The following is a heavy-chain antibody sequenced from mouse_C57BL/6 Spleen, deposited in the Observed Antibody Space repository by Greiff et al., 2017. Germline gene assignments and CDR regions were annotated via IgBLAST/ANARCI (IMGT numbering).Heavy chain of an antibody. CDR3: ASNYYGSHCAVDY. Sequence: EVQLQQSGPELVKPGASVKISCKASGYTFTDYYMHWVKQSHGKGLEWIGDINPNNGGTSYNQKFKGKATLTVDKSSSTAYMELRSLTSEDSAVYYCASNYYGSHCAVDYWGQGTSVTVSS. J-gene: IGHJ4*01. CDR1: GYTFTDYY. D-gene: IGHD1-1*01. V-gene: IGHV1-26*01. CDR2: INPNNGGT.